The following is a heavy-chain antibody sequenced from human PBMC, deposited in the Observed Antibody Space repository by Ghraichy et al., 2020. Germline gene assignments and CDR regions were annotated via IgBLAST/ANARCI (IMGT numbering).Heavy chain of an antibody. CDR2: IKKDGSEK. D-gene: IGHD6-19*01. Sequence: LSLTSAASGFIFSGYWMSWVRQAPGKGLEWVANIKKDGSEKYYVDSVKGRFTISRDNAKNSLYLQMNSLRAEDTAVYYCARDLGSGWYFDYWGQGTLVTISS. CDR1: GFIFSGYW. V-gene: IGHV3-7*01. J-gene: IGHJ4*02. CDR3: ARDLGSGWYFDY.